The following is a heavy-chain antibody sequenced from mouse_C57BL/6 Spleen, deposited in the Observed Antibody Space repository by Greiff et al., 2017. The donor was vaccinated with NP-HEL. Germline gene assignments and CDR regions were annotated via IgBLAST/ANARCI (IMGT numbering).Heavy chain of an antibody. J-gene: IGHJ2*01. CDR2: IYPGSGST. V-gene: IGHV1-55*01. D-gene: IGHD2-2*01. CDR3: AREGGYHRFPYYFDY. CDR1: GYTFTSYW. Sequence: QVQLQQSGAELVKPGASVKMSCKASGYTFTSYWITWVKQRPGQGLEWIGDIYPGSGSTNYNEKFKSKATLTVDTSSSTAYMQLSSLTSEDSAVYYCAREGGYHRFPYYFDYWGQGTTLTVSS.